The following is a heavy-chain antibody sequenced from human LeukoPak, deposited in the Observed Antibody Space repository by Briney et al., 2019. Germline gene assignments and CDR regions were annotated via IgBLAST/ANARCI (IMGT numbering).Heavy chain of an antibody. CDR3: ARGSSGYWDNWFDP. CDR2: INPNSGGT. CDR1: GYTFTGYY. Sequence: ASVKVSCKASGYTFTGYYMHWVRQAPGQGLEWMGWINPNSGGTNYAQKFQGRVTMTRDTSISTAYMELSRLRSDDTAVYYSARGSSGYWDNWFDPWGQGTLVTVSS. J-gene: IGHJ5*02. D-gene: IGHD3-22*01. V-gene: IGHV1-2*02.